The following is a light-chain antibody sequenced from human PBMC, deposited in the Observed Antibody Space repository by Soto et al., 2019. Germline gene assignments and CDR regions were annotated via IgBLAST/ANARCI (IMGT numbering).Light chain of an antibody. CDR1: QSVTSTS. CDR2: GAS. CDR3: QHYVTSSIT. Sequence: ETLLTQSPGTLPFSPXXRSTLPCRASQSVTSTSLAWYQQKPGQAPRLLMYGASSRATGTPDRISGGGSGTDFTLTISRLEPEDFAVYYCQHYVTSSITFGQGTRLEIK. V-gene: IGKV3-20*01. J-gene: IGKJ5*01.